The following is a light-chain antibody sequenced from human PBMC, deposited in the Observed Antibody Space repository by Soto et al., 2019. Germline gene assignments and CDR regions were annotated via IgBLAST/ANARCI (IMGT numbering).Light chain of an antibody. V-gene: IGKV3-15*01. CDR3: QQYKSYWT. CDR2: GAS. J-gene: IGKJ1*01. CDR1: QSMVSN. Sequence: EIVMTQSPATMSVSPGERATLSCRASQSMVSNVAWYQQKPGQAPRLLIYGASTRATGIPARFSGSGSGTEFTLTINSLQPDDFATYYCQQYKSYWTFGQGTKVDI.